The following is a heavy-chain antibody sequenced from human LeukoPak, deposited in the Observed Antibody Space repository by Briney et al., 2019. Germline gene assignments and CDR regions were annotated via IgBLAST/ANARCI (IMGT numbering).Heavy chain of an antibody. Sequence: SETLSLTCTVSGGSISSSSFYWGWIRQPPGKGLEWIGSIYYSGSTYYNPSLKSRVTISVDTSKNQFSLKLSSVTAADTAVYYCARETPGAGHFDYWGQGSLVTVSS. CDR3: ARETPGAGHFDY. CDR1: GGSISSSSFY. D-gene: IGHD7-27*01. V-gene: IGHV4-39*02. CDR2: IYYSGST. J-gene: IGHJ4*02.